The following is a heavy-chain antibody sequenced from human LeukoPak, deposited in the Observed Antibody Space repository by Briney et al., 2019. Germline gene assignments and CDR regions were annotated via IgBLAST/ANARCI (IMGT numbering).Heavy chain of an antibody. V-gene: IGHV4-59*01. CDR1: GGSFSGYY. D-gene: IGHD6-13*01. CDR3: ARVYYSSSYDYWYFDL. Sequence: SETLSLTCAVHGGSFSGYYWSWIRQPPGKGLEWIGYIYNSGSTNYNPSLKSRVTISLDTSKNQFSLKLSSVTAADTAVYYCARVYYSSSYDYWYFDLWGRGTLVTVSS. CDR2: IYNSGST. J-gene: IGHJ2*01.